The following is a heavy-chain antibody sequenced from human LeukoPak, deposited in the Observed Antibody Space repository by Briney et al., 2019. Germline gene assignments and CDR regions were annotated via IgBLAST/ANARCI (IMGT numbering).Heavy chain of an antibody. Sequence: GASVKVSCKASGYTFTSYDINWVRQATGQGLEWMGWMNPNSGNTGYAQKFQGRVTMTTDTSTSTAYMELRSLRSDDTAVYYCARVASSSWPLDYWGQGTLVTVSS. CDR1: GYTFTSYD. V-gene: IGHV1-8*01. J-gene: IGHJ4*02. CDR2: MNPNSGNT. CDR3: ARVASSSWPLDY. D-gene: IGHD6-13*01.